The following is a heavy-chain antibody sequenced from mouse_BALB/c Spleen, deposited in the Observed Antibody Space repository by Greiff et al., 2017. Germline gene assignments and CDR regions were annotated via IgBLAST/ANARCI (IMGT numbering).Heavy chain of an antibody. CDR2: INSNGGST. Sequence: EVKLVESGGGLVKLGGSLKLSCAASGFTFSSYYMSWVRQTPEKRLELVAAINSNGGSTYYPDTVKGRFTISRDNAKNTLYLQMSSLKSEDTALYYCARHERYYAMDYWGQGTSGTVSS. V-gene: IGHV5-6-2*01. J-gene: IGHJ4*01. CDR1: GFTFSSYY. CDR3: ARHERYYAMDY.